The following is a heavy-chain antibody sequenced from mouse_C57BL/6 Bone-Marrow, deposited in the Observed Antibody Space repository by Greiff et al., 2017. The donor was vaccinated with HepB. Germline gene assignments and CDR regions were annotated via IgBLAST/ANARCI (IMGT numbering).Heavy chain of an antibody. V-gene: IGHV1-59*01. CDR1: GYTFTSYW. J-gene: IGHJ4*01. D-gene: IGHD1-3*01. CDR3: ANKGGYYAMDY. CDR2: IDPSDSYT. Sequence: VQLQQPGAELVRPGTSVKLSCKASGYTFTSYWMHWVKQRPGQGLEWIGVIDPSDSYTNYNQKFKGKATLTVDTSSSTAYMQLSSLTSEDSAVYYCANKGGYYAMDYWGQGTSVTVSS.